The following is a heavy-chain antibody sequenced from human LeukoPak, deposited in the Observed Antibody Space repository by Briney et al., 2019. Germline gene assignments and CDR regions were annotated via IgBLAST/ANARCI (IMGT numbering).Heavy chain of an antibody. J-gene: IGHJ4*02. D-gene: IGHD2-2*01. Sequence: QAGGSLRLSCAASGFTCSSYAMSWVRQAPGKGLEWVSAISGSGGSTYYADSVKGRFTISRDNSKNTLYLQRSSLRAEDTGVYYCAKEKSDCSSTSCYSAFDYWGQGTLVTVSS. CDR3: AKEKSDCSSTSCYSAFDY. CDR1: GFTCSSYA. CDR2: ISGSGGST. V-gene: IGHV3-23*01.